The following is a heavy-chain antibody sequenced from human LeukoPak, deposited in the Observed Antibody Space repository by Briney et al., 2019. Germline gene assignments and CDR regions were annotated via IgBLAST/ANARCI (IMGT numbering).Heavy chain of an antibody. CDR3: ARGTRYFDWLLTSYGMDV. V-gene: IGHV3-53*01. CDR1: GFTVSSNY. J-gene: IGHJ6*02. D-gene: IGHD3-9*01. Sequence: GGSLRLSCAASGFTVSSNYMSWVRQAPGKGLEWVSVIYSGGSTYYADSVKGRFTISRDNSKNTLYLQMNSLRAEDTAVYYCARGTRYFDWLLTSYGMDVWGQGTTVTVSS. CDR2: IYSGGST.